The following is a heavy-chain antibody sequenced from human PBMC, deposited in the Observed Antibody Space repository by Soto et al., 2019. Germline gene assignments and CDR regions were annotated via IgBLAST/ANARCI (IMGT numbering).Heavy chain of an antibody. Sequence: PGGSLRLSCAASGFTFSSYWMHWARQAPGKGLEWVAVISYDGSNKYYADSVKGRFTISRDNSKNTLYLQMNSLRAEDTAVYYCAKDNHIDYGMDVWGQGTTVTVSS. CDR1: GFTFSSYW. CDR2: ISYDGSNK. V-gene: IGHV3-30*18. CDR3: AKDNHIDYGMDV. D-gene: IGHD5-12*01. J-gene: IGHJ6*02.